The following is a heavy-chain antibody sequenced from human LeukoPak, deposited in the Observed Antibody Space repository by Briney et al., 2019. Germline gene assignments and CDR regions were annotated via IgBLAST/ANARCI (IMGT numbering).Heavy chain of an antibody. Sequence: GGSLRLSCAASGFTFSNYALSWVRQAPGKGLEWVSIITGSGDSIYYADSVKGRFTISRDNSKNTLYLQMNSLRAEDTAVFYCAKDVGTTYYFYMDVWGKGTTVTVSS. CDR3: AKDVGTTYYFYMDV. CDR2: ITGSGDSI. D-gene: IGHD1-26*01. J-gene: IGHJ6*03. V-gene: IGHV3-23*01. CDR1: GFTFSNYA.